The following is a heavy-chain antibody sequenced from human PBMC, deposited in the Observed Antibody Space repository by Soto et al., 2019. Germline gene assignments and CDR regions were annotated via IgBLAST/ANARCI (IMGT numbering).Heavy chain of an antibody. D-gene: IGHD4-17*01. CDR3: AEKNLTTVTPDGAFDI. J-gene: IGHJ3*02. V-gene: IGHV4-39*01. CDR2: IYYSGST. Sequence: SETLSLTCTVSGGSISSSSYYWGWIRQPPGKGLEWIGSIYYSGSTYYNPSLKSRVTISVDTSKNQFSLKLSSVTAADTAVYYCAEKNLTTVTPDGAFDIWGQGTMVTVSS. CDR1: GGSISSSSYY.